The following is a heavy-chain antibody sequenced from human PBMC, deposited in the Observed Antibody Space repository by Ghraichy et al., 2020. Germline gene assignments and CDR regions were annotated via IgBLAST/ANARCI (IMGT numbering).Heavy chain of an antibody. CDR3: ASSSGYYYGMDV. CDR1: GFTFSSYA. Sequence: GGSLRLSCAASGFTFSSYAMHWVRQAPGKGLEWVAVISYDGSNKYYADSVKGRFTISRDNSKNTLYLQMNSLRAEDTAVYYCASSSGYYYGMDVWGQGTTVTVSS. V-gene: IGHV3-30-3*01. CDR2: ISYDGSNK. J-gene: IGHJ6*02. D-gene: IGHD1-14*01.